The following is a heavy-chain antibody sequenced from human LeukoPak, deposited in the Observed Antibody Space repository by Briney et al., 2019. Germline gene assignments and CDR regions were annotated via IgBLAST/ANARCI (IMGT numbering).Heavy chain of an antibody. Sequence: GGSLRLSCAASGFTFDDYAMHWVRQAPGKGLEWVSGISWNSGSIGYADSVKGRFTISRDNAKNSLYLQMNSLRAEDTALYYCAKAKRGSGSYYITFDYFDYWGQGTLVTVSS. V-gene: IGHV3-9*01. CDR1: GFTFDDYA. J-gene: IGHJ4*02. CDR2: ISWNSGSI. D-gene: IGHD3-10*01. CDR3: AKAKRGSGSYYITFDYFDY.